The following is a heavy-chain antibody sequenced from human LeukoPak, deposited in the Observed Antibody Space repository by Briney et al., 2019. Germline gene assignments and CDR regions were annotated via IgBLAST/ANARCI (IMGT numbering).Heavy chain of an antibody. CDR1: GFTFSSYW. CDR2: IKQDGSEK. Sequence: GGSLRLSCAASGFTFSSYWMSWVRQAPGKGLEWVANIKQDGSEKYYVDSLKGRFTISRDNAKNSLYLQMNSLRAEDTTVYYCARRSSGWYEWCFQYWGQGTLVTVSS. V-gene: IGHV3-7*01. D-gene: IGHD6-19*01. CDR3: ARRSSGWYEWCFQY. J-gene: IGHJ4*02.